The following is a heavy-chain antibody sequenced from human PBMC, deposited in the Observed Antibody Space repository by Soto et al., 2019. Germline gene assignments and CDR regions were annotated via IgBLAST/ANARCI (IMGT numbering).Heavy chain of an antibody. J-gene: IGHJ4*02. Sequence: EVQLVESGGGLVQPGRSLRLSCAASGFNFDDYAMHWDRQAPGKGLEWVSGISWNSGSIGYADSVKGRFTISRDNAKNTLYLKMNSLRAEDTVLYYCAKGGQLLSEGGGYWGQGTLVTVS. CDR2: ISWNSGSI. CDR3: AKGGQLLSEGGGY. V-gene: IGHV3-9*01. D-gene: IGHD2-2*01. CDR1: GFNFDDYA.